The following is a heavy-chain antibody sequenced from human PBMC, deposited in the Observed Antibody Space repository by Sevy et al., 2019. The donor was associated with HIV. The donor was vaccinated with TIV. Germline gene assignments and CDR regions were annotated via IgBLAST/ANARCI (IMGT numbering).Heavy chain of an antibody. Sequence: GGSLRLSCAASAFIFSNYGMHWVRQAPGKGLEWVAVIWFDGSNKYYADSVKGRFTISRDNSKNTLFLQMNSLRAEDTAVYYCARGRELLIDAWGQGTLVTVSS. CDR2: IWFDGSNK. D-gene: IGHD1-26*01. CDR1: AFIFSNYG. V-gene: IGHV3-33*01. CDR3: ARGRELLIDA. J-gene: IGHJ5*02.